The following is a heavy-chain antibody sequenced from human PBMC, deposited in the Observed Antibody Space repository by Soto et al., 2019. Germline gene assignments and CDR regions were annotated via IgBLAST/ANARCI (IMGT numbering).Heavy chain of an antibody. CDR1: GFTFSSYG. V-gene: IGHV3-30*18. CDR2: ISYDGSNK. Sequence: GGSLRLSCAASGFTFSSYGMHWVRQAPGKGLEWVAVISYDGSNKYYADSVKGRFTITRDNSKNTLYLQMNSPRAEDTAVYYCAKDRDSSGSYYFDYWGQGTLVTVSS. D-gene: IGHD6-19*01. J-gene: IGHJ4*02. CDR3: AKDRDSSGSYYFDY.